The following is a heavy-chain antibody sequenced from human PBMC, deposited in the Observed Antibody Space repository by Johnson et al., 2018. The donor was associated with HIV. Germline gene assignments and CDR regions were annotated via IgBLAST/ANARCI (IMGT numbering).Heavy chain of an antibody. CDR3: AREYSSGYPDAFDI. V-gene: IGHV3-NL1*01. CDR2: IYSGGSI. Sequence: QVQLVESGGGVVQPGGSLRLSCAASGFTLRSYGMHWVRQAPGKGLEWVSVIYSGGSIYYADSVKGRFTISRDNSKNTLYLQMNSLRAEDTAVYYCAREYSSGYPDAFDIWGQGTMVTVSS. CDR1: GFTLRSYG. J-gene: IGHJ3*02. D-gene: IGHD3-22*01.